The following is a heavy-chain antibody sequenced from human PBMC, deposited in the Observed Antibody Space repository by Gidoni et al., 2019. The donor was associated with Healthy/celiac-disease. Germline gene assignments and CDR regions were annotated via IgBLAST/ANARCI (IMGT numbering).Heavy chain of an antibody. Sequence: EVKLVESGGGLGQPGRSRSPSGTASGLHFGDYGMSRFRQAPGKGLEWVGFIRSKAYGGTTECAASVKGRFTISRDDSNTIAYLQMNTLKTEDTAVYYCTKAGIAVAGTPYYYYMDVWGKGTTVTVSS. D-gene: IGHD6-19*01. CDR3: TKAGIAVAGTPYYYYMDV. CDR2: IRSKAYGGTT. CDR1: GLHFGDYG. J-gene: IGHJ6*03. V-gene: IGHV3-49*03.